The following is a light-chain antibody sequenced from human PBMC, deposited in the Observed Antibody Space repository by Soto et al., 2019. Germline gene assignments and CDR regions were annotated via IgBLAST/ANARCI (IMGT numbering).Light chain of an antibody. CDR1: QSVSSSY. CDR3: HQDGNSPRT. J-gene: IGKJ2*01. V-gene: IGKV3-20*01. Sequence: EIVLTQSPGTLSLSPGERVTLSCRASQSVSSSYLAWYQQKPGQAPRLLIYGASSRATDIPYRFSGSGSGTDFTLTISRLEPEDFAVYYCHQDGNSPRTFGQGTKLEIK. CDR2: GAS.